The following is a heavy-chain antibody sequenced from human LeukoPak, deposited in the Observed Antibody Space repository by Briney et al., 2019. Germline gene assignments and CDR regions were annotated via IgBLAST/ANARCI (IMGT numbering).Heavy chain of an antibody. J-gene: IGHJ5*02. CDR2: IITIFGTA. D-gene: IGHD3-9*01. CDR3: AGDILTGYCPNNWFDP. V-gene: IGHV1-69*13. Sequence: SVKVSCKASVYTFTSYGISWVRQAPGQGVEWMGGIITIFGTANYAPKFQGRVTITADESTGTAYMELSSLRSEDTAVYYCAGDILTGYCPNNWFDPWGQGTLVTVSS. CDR1: VYTFTSYG.